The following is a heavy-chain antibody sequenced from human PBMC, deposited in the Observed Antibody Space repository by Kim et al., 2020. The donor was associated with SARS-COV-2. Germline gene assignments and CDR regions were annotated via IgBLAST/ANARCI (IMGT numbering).Heavy chain of an antibody. CDR1: GFTFSSYA. V-gene: IGHV3-23*01. Sequence: GGSLRLSCAASGFTFSSYAMSWVRQAPGKGLEWVSAITGNGGTTYYADSVKGRFTIFRDNSNDTFYLQMNSLRAEDTAVYYCAKTPGGYTYGRFYFDSWGQGTLVTVSS. CDR3: AKTPGGYTYGRFYFDS. D-gene: IGHD5-18*01. CDR2: ITGNGGTT. J-gene: IGHJ4*02.